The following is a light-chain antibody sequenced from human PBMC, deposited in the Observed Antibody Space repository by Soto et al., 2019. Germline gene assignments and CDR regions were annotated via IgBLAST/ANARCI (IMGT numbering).Light chain of an antibody. CDR2: EVR. V-gene: IGLV2-8*01. Sequence: QSALTQPPSASGSPGQSVTISCTGTTSDIGRYNYVSWYQQHPGTAPKLIIYEVRKRPSGVPDRFSASKSANSASLTVSGLQPEDEADSYCGSYTSSSTYVFGTGTKLTVL. CDR1: TSDIGRYNY. CDR3: GSYTSSSTYV. J-gene: IGLJ1*01.